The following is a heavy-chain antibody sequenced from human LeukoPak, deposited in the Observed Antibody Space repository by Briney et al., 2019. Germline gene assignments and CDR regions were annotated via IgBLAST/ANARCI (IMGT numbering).Heavy chain of an antibody. Sequence: SQTLSLTCAISGDSVSSNSAAWNWIRQSPSRGLEWLGRTYYRSKWYNDYAVSVKSRITINSDTSKNQFSPQLNSVTPEDTAVYYCARDLVTSSYYYYGMDVWGQGTTVTVSS. D-gene: IGHD3-16*01. CDR2: TYYRSKWYN. CDR1: GDSVSSNSAA. CDR3: ARDLVTSSYYYYGMDV. V-gene: IGHV6-1*01. J-gene: IGHJ6*02.